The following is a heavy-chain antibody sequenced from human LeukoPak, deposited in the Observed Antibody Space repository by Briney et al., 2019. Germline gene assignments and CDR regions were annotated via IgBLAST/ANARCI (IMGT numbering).Heavy chain of an antibody. CDR3: ARVPFSLLRFWGRNYYYGMDV. D-gene: IGHD3-3*01. J-gene: IGHJ6*02. CDR1: GYTFTSYD. CDR2: MNPNSGNT. V-gene: IGHV1-8*01. Sequence: ASVKVSCKASGYTFTSYDINWVRQATGQGLERMGWMNPNSGNTGYAQKFQGRVTMTRDTSISTAYMELSSLRSEDTAVYYCARVPFSLLRFWGRNYYYGMDVWGQGTTVTVSS.